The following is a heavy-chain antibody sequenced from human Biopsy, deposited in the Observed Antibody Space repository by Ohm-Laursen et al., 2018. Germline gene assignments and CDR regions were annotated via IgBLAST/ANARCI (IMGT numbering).Heavy chain of an antibody. J-gene: IGHJ4*01. Sequence: SVKVSCKSSRVTFSSYAVSWVRQAPGQGLEWMGGIIPMFGTTNYAQKFQGRLSITADKSTTAAYLELSGLRSEDTAVYYSASHVTYNFNGGLDYWGHGTLVTVSS. CDR1: RVTFSSYA. CDR2: IIPMFGTT. V-gene: IGHV1-69*06. D-gene: IGHD1-14*01. CDR3: ASHVTYNFNGGLDY.